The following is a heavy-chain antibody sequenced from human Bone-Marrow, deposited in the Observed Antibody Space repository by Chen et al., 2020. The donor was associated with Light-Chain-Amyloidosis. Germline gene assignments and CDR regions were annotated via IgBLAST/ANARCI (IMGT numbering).Heavy chain of an antibody. CDR1: GYTFPNYW. J-gene: IGHJ4*02. V-gene: IGHV5-51*01. Sequence: EVQLEQSGPEVKKPGESLKISCKGSGYTFPNYWIGWVRQMHGKGLEWMGVIYPDDSDARYSPSFEGQVTSSADKSITTAYLQWRSLKASDTAMYYCARRRDGYNFDYWGQGTLVTVSS. D-gene: IGHD5-12*01. CDR2: IYPDDSDA. CDR3: ARRRDGYNFDY.